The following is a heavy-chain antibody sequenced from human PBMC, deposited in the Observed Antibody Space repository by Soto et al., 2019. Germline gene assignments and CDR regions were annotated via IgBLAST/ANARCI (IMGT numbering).Heavy chain of an antibody. J-gene: IGHJ5*02. V-gene: IGHV1-69*01. Sequence: QVQLVQSGAEVKKPGSSVRVSCKASGAAFNTITINWVRQAPGQGLEWMGGFVPVFGSATYAQKFQGRVAITAEASTSTFYMELSRLNSEDTALYYSGREDDTTGSYSWFDPWGQGTLVTVSS. CDR3: GREDDTTGSYSWFDP. D-gene: IGHD3-9*01. CDR1: GAAFNTIT. CDR2: FVPVFGSA.